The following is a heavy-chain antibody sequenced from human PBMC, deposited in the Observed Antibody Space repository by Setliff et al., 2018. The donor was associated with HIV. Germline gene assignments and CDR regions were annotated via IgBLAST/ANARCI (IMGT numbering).Heavy chain of an antibody. V-gene: IGHV3-74*01. CDR1: GFTFNSYW. CDR2: VNNDGTDT. J-gene: IGHJ6*03. D-gene: IGHD2-15*01. Sequence: GGSLRLSCAASGFTFNSYWMYWVRQAPGKGLVCVSRVNNDGTDTIYADSVKGRFTISRDNAKSTLYLQMNSLRAEDTATYYCARGRRDCSSGSCYGPYYMDVWGKGTTVTVSS. CDR3: ARGRRDCSSGSCYGPYYMDV.